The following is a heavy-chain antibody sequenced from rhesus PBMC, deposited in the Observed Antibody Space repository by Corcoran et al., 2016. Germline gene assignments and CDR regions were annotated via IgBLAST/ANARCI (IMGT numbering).Heavy chain of an antibody. V-gene: IGHV4-169*02. CDR1: GGSISSSY. CDR2: IYGSGSGT. D-gene: IGHD5-30*01. CDR3: ARDLDTAGTVFDY. Sequence: QLQLQESGPGLVKPSETLSVTCAVSGGSISSSYWSWIRQAPGKGLEWIGYIYGSGSGTHYNPSLKSRGTLSVDTSKNQLSLKLSSVTTADTDVYYCARDLDTAGTVFDYWGQGVLVTVSS. J-gene: IGHJ4*01.